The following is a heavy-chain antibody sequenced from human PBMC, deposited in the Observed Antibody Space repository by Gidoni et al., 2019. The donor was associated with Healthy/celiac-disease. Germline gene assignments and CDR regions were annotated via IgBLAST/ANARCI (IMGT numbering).Heavy chain of an antibody. J-gene: IGHJ4*02. Sequence: QLQLQESVPGPVKPSHTLSLTCPFSGDSVSTNSPAWNWIRQSPSRVLEWLGRTYYRSKWYNDYAVSVKSRITINPDTSKNQFSLQLNSVTPEDTAVYYCARARDGWSNYFDYWGQGTLVTVSS. D-gene: IGHD6-19*01. CDR1: GDSVSTNSPA. V-gene: IGHV6-1*01. CDR2: TYYRSKWYN. CDR3: ARARDGWSNYFDY.